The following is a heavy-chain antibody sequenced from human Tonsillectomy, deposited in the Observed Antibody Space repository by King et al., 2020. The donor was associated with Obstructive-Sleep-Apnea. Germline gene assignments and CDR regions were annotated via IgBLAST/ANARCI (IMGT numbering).Heavy chain of an antibody. CDR1: GFTFSNFE. CDR2: VSTDGRRQ. CDR3: ARDFDY. Sequence: VQLVESGGDVVRPGTSLTLSCIASGFTFSNFEIHWVREAPGKWLEWVTLVSTDGRRQYYADSVKGRFTISRDNSKNTVYLQMNNLRPDDTAMYYCARDFDYWGQGTLVTVSP. V-gene: IGHV3-30*14. J-gene: IGHJ4*02.